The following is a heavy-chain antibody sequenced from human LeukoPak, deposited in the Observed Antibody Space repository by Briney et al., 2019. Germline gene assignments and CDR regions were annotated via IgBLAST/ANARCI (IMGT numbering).Heavy chain of an antibody. V-gene: IGHV3-23*01. J-gene: IGHJ2*01. D-gene: IGHD1-1*01. Sequence: GGSLRLSCAASGFTFSSYWMSWVRQAPGKGLEWVSAISGSGGSTYYADSVKGRFTISRDNSKNTLYLQMNSLRAEDTAVYYCANLRQLIGYFDLWGRGTLVTVSS. CDR2: ISGSGGST. CDR3: ANLRQLIGYFDL. CDR1: GFTFSSYW.